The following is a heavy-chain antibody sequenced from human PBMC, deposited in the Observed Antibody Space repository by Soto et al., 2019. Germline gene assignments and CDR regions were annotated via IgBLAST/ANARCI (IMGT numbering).Heavy chain of an antibody. V-gene: IGHV3-64D*06. CDR1: GVTCSIHA. CDR3: VKDPYYYDSSGYYYDNWFDP. Sequence: PGGSLILSCSSSGVTCSIHAMHWVRQAPGKGLEYVSATSSNGGSTYYADSVKGRFTISRDNSKNTLYLQMSSLRAEDTAVYYCVKDPYYYDSSGYYYDNWFDPWGQGTLVTVSS. D-gene: IGHD3-22*01. CDR2: TSSNGGST. J-gene: IGHJ5*02.